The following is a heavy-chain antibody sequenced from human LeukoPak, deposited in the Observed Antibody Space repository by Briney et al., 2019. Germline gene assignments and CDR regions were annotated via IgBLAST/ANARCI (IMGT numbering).Heavy chain of an antibody. CDR1: GFAFRHSW. Sequence: GGSLRLSCAASGFAFRHSWLSWIRQTPGKGLEWVANIKLDGSEKNYVDSVKGRFTISRDNTKNSLYLQMNSLRAEDTAVFYYARDQYDTWSRRGNFDSWGQGTLVIVSS. J-gene: IGHJ4*02. CDR3: ARDQYDTWSRRGNFDS. CDR2: IKLDGSEK. D-gene: IGHD3-3*01. V-gene: IGHV3-7*03.